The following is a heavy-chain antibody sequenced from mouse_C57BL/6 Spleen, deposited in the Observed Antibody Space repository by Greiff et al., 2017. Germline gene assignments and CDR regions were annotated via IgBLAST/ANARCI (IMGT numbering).Heavy chain of an antibody. CDR2: IWSDGST. CDR3: ARQRATMVTTRGDAMDY. J-gene: IGHJ4*01. CDR1: GFSLTSYG. V-gene: IGHV2-6-1*01. Sequence: QVQLKESGPGLVAPSQSLSITCTVSGFSLTSYGVHWVRQPPGKGLEWLVVIWSDGSTTYNSALNSRLSISKDNSKSQVFLKMNSLQTDDTAMYYCARQRATMVTTRGDAMDYWGQGTSVTVSS. D-gene: IGHD2-2*01.